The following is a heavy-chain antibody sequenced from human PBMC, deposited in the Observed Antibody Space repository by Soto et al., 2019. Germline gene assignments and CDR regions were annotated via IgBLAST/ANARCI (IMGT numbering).Heavy chain of an antibody. V-gene: IGHV4-34*01. CDR1: GGSFSCYF. Sequence: SETLSLTWAVYGGSFSCYFWSWIRQPPGKGLEWIGEITHSGSSNYNPSLKSRVTISVDTSKNQFSLKLNSVTAADTAVYYCARGRKGYSSSWCVVVDWGQGTLVTVSS. CDR3: ARGRKGYSSSWCVVVD. J-gene: IGHJ4*02. CDR2: ITHSGSS. D-gene: IGHD6-13*01.